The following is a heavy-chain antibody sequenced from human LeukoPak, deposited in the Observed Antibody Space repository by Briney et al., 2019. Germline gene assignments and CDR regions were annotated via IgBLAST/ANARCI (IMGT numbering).Heavy chain of an antibody. CDR1: GFIFSSYG. Sequence: GGSLRLSCAASGFIFSSYGMHWVRQAPGKGLEWVAVIWYDGSIKYYADSVKGRFTISRDNSENTLYLQMNSLRAEDTALYYCASAAGPFDNWGQGTLVTVSS. V-gene: IGHV3-33*01. D-gene: IGHD6-19*01. J-gene: IGHJ4*02. CDR3: ASAAGPFDN. CDR2: IWYDGSIK.